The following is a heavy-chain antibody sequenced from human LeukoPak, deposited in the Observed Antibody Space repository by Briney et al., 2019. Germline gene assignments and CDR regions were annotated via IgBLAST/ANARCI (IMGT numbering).Heavy chain of an antibody. V-gene: IGHV4-59*01. CDR2: IYYSGST. J-gene: IGHJ6*03. Sequence: SETLSLTCTVSGGSISSYYWNWIRQPPGKGLEWIGYIYYSGSTNYNPSLKSRVTISVDTSKNQFSLKLSSVTAADTAVYYCASGSYSYYYMDVWGKGTTVTVSS. CDR3: ASGSYSYYYMDV. CDR1: GGSISSYY.